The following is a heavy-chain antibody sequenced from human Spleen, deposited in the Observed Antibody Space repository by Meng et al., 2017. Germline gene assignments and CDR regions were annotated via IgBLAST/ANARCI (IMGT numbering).Heavy chain of an antibody. J-gene: IGHJ4*02. D-gene: IGHD6-19*01. CDR2: ISFDGDIE. V-gene: IGHV3-30*04. CDR1: GFNLINYA. Sequence: GGSLRLSCAASGFNLINYAMHWVRQAPGKGLEWVAVISFDGDIENYADSVKGRFSISRDNSKNTVYLQMNSLRADDTGVYYCSRDQYNTGWQPSDYWGQGTLVTVSS. CDR3: SRDQYNTGWQPSDY.